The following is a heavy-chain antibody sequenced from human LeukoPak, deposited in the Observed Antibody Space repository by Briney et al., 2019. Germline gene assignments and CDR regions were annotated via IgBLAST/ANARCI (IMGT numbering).Heavy chain of an antibody. Sequence: QSGGSLRLSCAASGFMFGSYWMTWVRQAPGKGLEWVANIKQDGSEKYYVDSVKGRFTISRDNAKNSLYLQMNSLRAEDTAVYYCARDLVFYDYVWGSYRPVGWFDPWGQGTLVTVSS. V-gene: IGHV3-7*01. CDR2: IKQDGSEK. J-gene: IGHJ5*02. CDR3: ARDLVFYDYVWGSYRPVGWFDP. D-gene: IGHD3-16*02. CDR1: GFMFGSYW.